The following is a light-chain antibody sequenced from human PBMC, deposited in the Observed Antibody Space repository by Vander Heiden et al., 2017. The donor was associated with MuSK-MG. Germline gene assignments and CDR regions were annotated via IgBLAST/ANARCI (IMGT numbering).Light chain of an antibody. Sequence: EIVLTQSPATLSLSPGERATLSCRASQSVGINLAWYQQKPGQAPRLLISGASYRATGIPARFSGSGSGTDFTLTISSLEPEDFAVYYCQQRSNWQGITFGQGTRLEIK. J-gene: IGKJ5*01. CDR3: QQRSNWQGIT. V-gene: IGKV3-11*01. CDR1: QSVGIN. CDR2: GAS.